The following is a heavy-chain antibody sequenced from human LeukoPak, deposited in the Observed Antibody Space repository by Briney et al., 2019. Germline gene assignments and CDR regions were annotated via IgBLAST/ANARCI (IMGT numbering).Heavy chain of an antibody. D-gene: IGHD2-2*01. CDR2: ISGSGGST. J-gene: IGHJ6*02. Sequence: GGSLRLSCAASGFTFSSYAMSWVRQAPGKGLEWVSAISGSGGSTYYADSVKGRFTISRDNSKNPLYLQMNSLRAEDTAVYYCAKIVVPAASRYYYYGMDVWGQGTTVTVSS. CDR3: AKIVVPAASRYYYYGMDV. V-gene: IGHV3-23*01. CDR1: GFTFSSYA.